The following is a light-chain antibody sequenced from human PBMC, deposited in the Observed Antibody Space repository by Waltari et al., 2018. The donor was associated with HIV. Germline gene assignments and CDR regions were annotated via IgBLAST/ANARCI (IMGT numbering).Light chain of an antibody. Sequence: SSDLTQDPAVSVALGQTVRITCQGDSLRMYSANWYQQKPGQAPVVVMYGKDNRPSGIPDRFSGSSSGNTGYLTITGAQAEDEADYYCDSRDTNDKHHVFGTGTKVTV. J-gene: IGLJ1*01. CDR3: DSRDTNDKHHV. V-gene: IGLV3-19*01. CDR2: GKD. CDR1: SLRMYS.